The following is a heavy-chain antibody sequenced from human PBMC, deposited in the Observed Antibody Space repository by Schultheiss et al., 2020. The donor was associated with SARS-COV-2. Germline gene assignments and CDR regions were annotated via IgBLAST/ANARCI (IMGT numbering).Heavy chain of an antibody. CDR3: ARGPPMVQGVIWWFDP. J-gene: IGHJ5*02. Sequence: ASVKVSCKASGDSFSNFEINWVRQATGQGLEWMGWMSANSGDTGSAQKFQGRVTMTRDSSISTAYMELSSMRSEDTAVYYCARGPPMVQGVIWWFDPWGQGTLVTVSS. CDR2: MSANSGDT. V-gene: IGHV1-8*01. D-gene: IGHD3-10*01. CDR1: GDSFSNFE.